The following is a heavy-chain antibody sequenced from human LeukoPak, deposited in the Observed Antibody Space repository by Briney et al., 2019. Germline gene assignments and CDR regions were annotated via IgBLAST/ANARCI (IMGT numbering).Heavy chain of an antibody. CDR1: GFTFSSYS. CDR2: ISSSSSYI. J-gene: IGHJ3*02. D-gene: IGHD3-3*01. Sequence: GGSLRLSCAASGFTFSSYSMNWVRQAPGKGLEWVSSISSSSSYIYYADSVKGRFTISRDNARNSLYLQMNSLRAEDTAVYYCARGSRFGVVGRDAFDIWGQGTMVTVSS. CDR3: ARGSRFGVVGRDAFDI. V-gene: IGHV3-21*01.